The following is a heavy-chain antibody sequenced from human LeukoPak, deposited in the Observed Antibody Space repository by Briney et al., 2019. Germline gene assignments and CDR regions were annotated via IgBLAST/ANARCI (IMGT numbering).Heavy chain of an antibody. Sequence: GGSLRLSCAASGFTFSSYWMSWVRQAPGKGLEWVANIKQDGSEKYYVDSVKGRFTISRDNAKNSLYLQMNSLRAEDTAVYYCARDRPGGYYYYYMDVWGKGTTVTVSS. CDR1: GFTFSSYW. V-gene: IGHV3-7*01. CDR2: IKQDGSEK. D-gene: IGHD1-26*01. J-gene: IGHJ6*03. CDR3: ARDRPGGYYYYYMDV.